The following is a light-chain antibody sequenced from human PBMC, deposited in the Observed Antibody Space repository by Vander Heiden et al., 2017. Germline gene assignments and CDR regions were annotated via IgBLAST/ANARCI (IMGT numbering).Light chain of an antibody. V-gene: IGLV2-14*01. Sequence: QSALPQPASVSGSPGQSIPISCTVTSSDVVNYDFVSWYEQHTGKAPKLMIYDVSNRPSGISHRFSGSKSGNTASLTISGLQAEDEADYYCTSYTTSSTLVFGGGTKLTVL. CDR2: DVS. J-gene: IGLJ3*02. CDR3: TSYTTSSTLV. CDR1: SSDVVNYDF.